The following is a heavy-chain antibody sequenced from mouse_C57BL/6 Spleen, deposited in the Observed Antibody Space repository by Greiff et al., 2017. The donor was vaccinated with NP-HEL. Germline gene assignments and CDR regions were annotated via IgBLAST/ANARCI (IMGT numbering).Heavy chain of an antibody. CDR3: ARLRGIYSNYEFAY. Sequence: VQLQQSGPELVKPGASVKISCKASGYTFTDYYMNWVKQSPGKSLEWIGDINPNNGGTSYNQKFKGKATLTVDKSSSTAYMELRSLTSEDSAVYYCARLRGIYSNYEFAYWGQGTLVTVSA. CDR2: INPNNGGT. CDR1: GYTFTDYY. D-gene: IGHD2-5*01. V-gene: IGHV1-26*01. J-gene: IGHJ3*01.